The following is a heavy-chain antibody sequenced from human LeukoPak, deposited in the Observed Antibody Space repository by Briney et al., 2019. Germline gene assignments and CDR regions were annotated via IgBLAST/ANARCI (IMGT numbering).Heavy chain of an antibody. V-gene: IGHV4-59*11. CDR1: GGSISGHY. D-gene: IGHD4-17*01. J-gene: IGHJ4*02. Sequence: PSETLSLTCTVSGGSISGHYWSWIRRPPGKGLEWLAYIYYSGNTNYNPSLKSRVTISVDTSKNQFSLKLSSVTAADTAVFYCERLVEATVPYFDCWGQGTLVTVSS. CDR2: IYYSGNT. CDR3: ERLVEATVPYFDC.